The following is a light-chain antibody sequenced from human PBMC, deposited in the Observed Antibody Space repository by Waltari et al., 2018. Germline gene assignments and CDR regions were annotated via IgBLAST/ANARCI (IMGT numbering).Light chain of an antibody. CDR2: SSS. Sequence: DTLMTQSPSSLSPPLGHRVTITCRASQAISTYVNWYQQTPGMAPKLLIFSSSTLHRGVSSRFSGSGSGTEFTLTISNLQPDDFATYYCQQYQTYSSTFGQGTKLEIK. V-gene: IGKV1-39*01. CDR1: QAISTY. CDR3: QQYQTYSST. J-gene: IGKJ2*02.